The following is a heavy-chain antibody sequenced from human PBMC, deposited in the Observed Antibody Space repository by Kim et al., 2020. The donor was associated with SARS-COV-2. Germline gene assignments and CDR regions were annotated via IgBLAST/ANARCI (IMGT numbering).Heavy chain of an antibody. CDR3: ARDSGYSSSDYYFDY. CDR2: ISSSGSTI. Sequence: GGSLRLSCAASGFTFSDYYMSWIRQAPGKGLEWVSYISSSGSTIYYADSVKGRFTISRDNAKNSLYLQMNSLRAEDTAVYYCARDSGYSSSDYYFDYWGQGTLVTVSS. V-gene: IGHV3-11*01. CDR1: GFTFSDYY. D-gene: IGHD6-13*01. J-gene: IGHJ4*02.